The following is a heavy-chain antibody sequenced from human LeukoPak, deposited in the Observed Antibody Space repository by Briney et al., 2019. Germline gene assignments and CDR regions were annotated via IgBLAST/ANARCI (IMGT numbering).Heavy chain of an antibody. Sequence: ASVKVSCTASGYTFTGYYMHWVRQAPGQGLKSMGWINPNSGGTNYAQKFQGRVTMTRDTSISTAYMELSRLRSDDTAVYYCARTPRIVVVSYYYGMDVWGQGTTVTVSS. CDR1: GYTFTGYY. D-gene: IGHD2-2*01. V-gene: IGHV1-2*02. CDR2: INPNSGGT. J-gene: IGHJ6*02. CDR3: ARTPRIVVVSYYYGMDV.